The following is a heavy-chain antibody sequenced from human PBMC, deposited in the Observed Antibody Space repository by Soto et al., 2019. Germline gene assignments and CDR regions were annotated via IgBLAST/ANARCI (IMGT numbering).Heavy chain of an antibody. CDR1: GGSISNGNW. CDR3: ARNGSYSSDF. Sequence: SETLSLTCAVSGGSISNGNWWSWVRQPPGQGLEWIGEIYQSGRVNYNPSLKSRVTISVDKSKNQFSLKLSFVTAADTAVYYCARNGSYSSDFWGQGILVTVSS. CDR2: IYQSGRV. V-gene: IGHV4-4*02. D-gene: IGHD2-15*01. J-gene: IGHJ4*02.